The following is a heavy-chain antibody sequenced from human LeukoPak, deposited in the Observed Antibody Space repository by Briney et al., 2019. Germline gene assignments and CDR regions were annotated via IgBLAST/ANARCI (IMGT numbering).Heavy chain of an antibody. CDR2: IKQDGSEK. V-gene: IGHV3-7*01. CDR3: ARDEDDSSGYYSDY. J-gene: IGHJ4*02. CDR1: GFTFSSYW. D-gene: IGHD3-22*01. Sequence: GGSLRLSCAASGFTFSSYWMSWVRQAPGKGLEWVANIKQDGSEKYYLDSVKGRFTISRDNAKNSLYLQMNSLRAEDTAVYYCARDEDDSSGYYSDYWGQGTLVTVSS.